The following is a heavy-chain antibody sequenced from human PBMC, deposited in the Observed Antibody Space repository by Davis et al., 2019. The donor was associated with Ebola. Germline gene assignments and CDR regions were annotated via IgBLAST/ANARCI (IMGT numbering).Heavy chain of an antibody. V-gene: IGHV3-64*01. J-gene: IGHJ4*02. CDR2: ISSNGGST. CDR1: GFTFSSYA. Sequence: GESLKISCAASGFTFSSYAMHWVRQAPGKGLEYVSAISSNGGSTYYANSVKGRFTISRDNSKNTLYLQMNSLRAEDTAVYYCAKKWGSSGWYAFDYWGQGTLVTVSS. D-gene: IGHD6-19*01. CDR3: AKKWGSSGWYAFDY.